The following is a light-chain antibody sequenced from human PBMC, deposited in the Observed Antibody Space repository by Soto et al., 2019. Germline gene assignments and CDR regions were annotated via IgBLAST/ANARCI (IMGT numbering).Light chain of an antibody. J-gene: IGLJ2*01. Sequence: QPVLTQPPSVSGAPGQRVTISCTGSSSNIGAGYDVHWYQQLPGTAPKLLIYRDTNRPSGVPHRFSGSKSGTSASLAITGLQDDDEADYYCQSYDSSLSGVVFGGGTKLTVL. CDR3: QSYDSSLSGVV. V-gene: IGLV1-40*01. CDR1: SSNIGAGYD. CDR2: RDT.